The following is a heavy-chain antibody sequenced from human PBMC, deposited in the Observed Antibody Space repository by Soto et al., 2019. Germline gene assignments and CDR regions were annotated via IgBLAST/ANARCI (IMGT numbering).Heavy chain of an antibody. Sequence: QVQLEQSGYEVKKSGSSVKVSCKASGYSFSSHAITWVRQAPGQGLEWLGGVIPVFGTPSYAQKFQGRVTISVDKSTNTSYLELRSLRSEDTAVYYCARGGALSTSWYWGDGLDSWGQGTQVTVSS. D-gene: IGHD6-13*01. J-gene: IGHJ4*02. CDR1: GYSFSSHA. CDR2: VIPVFGTP. CDR3: ARGGALSTSWYWGDGLDS. V-gene: IGHV1-69*06.